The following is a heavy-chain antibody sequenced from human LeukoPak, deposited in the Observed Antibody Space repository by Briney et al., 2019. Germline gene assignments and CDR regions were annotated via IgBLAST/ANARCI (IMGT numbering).Heavy chain of an antibody. J-gene: IGHJ4*02. CDR3: ARGQNSHMYY. V-gene: IGHV1-8*03. CDR1: GYTFTSYD. D-gene: IGHD2-21*01. CDR2: MNPNSGNT. Sequence: ASVKVSCKASGYTFTSYDINWVRQATGQGLEWMGWMNPNSGNTGYAQKFQGRVTITRDTSASTAYMELSSLRPEDTAVYYCARGQNSHMYYWGQGTLVTVSS.